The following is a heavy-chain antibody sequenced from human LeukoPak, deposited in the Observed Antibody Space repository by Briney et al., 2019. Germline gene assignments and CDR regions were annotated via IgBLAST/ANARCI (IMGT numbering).Heavy chain of an antibody. CDR1: SGSISSYD. CDR2: IYISGNT. CDR3: AREIYGSGSYYFDY. J-gene: IGHJ4*02. Sequence: SETLSLTCTVSSGSISSYDWSWIRQPAGKGLEWIGRIYISGNTYYNSSHKSRVTMSVDTSKNQLSLKLSSVSAADTAVYYCAREIYGSGSYYFDYWGQGTPVTVSS. V-gene: IGHV4-4*07. D-gene: IGHD3-10*01.